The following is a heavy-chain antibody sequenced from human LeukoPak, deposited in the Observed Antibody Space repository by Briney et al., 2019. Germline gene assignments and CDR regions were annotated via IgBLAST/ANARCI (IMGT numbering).Heavy chain of an antibody. Sequence: SETLSLTCTVSGGSINNYYWSWIRQTAGKGLEWIGRIYTSESTNYNPSLKSRVTISVDTSKNQFSLKLSSLTAADTAVYYCASCRDGYYYYYMDVWGKGTTVTVSS. CDR2: IYTSEST. D-gene: IGHD5-24*01. CDR3: ASCRDGYYYYYMDV. V-gene: IGHV4-4*07. J-gene: IGHJ6*03. CDR1: GGSINNYY.